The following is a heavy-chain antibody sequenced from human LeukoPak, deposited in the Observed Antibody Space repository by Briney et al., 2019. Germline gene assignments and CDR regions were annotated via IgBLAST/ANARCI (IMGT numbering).Heavy chain of an antibody. J-gene: IGHJ4*02. CDR2: IYHSGST. Sequence: SETLSLTCTVSGGSISSGGYYWSWIRQPPGKGLEWIGYIYHSGSTYYNPSLKSRVTISVDRSKNQFSLKLSSVTAADTAVYYCARAGALGYCSSTSCYSLDYWGQGTLVTVSS. CDR1: GGSISSGGYY. D-gene: IGHD2-2*01. CDR3: ARAGALGYCSSTSCYSLDY. V-gene: IGHV4-30-2*01.